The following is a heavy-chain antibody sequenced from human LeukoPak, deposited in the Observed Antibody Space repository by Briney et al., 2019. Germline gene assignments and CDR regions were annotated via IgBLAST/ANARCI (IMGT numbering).Heavy chain of an antibody. CDR3: ATVGYYGSGSLDY. Sequence: ASVNVSCKVSGYTLTELSMHWVRQAPGKGLEWMGGFDPEDGETIYAQKFQGRVTMTEDTSTDTAYMELSSLRSEDTAVYYCATVGYYGSGSLDYWGQGTLVTVSS. CDR2: FDPEDGET. D-gene: IGHD3-10*01. J-gene: IGHJ4*02. V-gene: IGHV1-24*01. CDR1: GYTLTELS.